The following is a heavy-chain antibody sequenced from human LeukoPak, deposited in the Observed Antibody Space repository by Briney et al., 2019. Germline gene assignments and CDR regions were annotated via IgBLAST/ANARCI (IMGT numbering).Heavy chain of an antibody. CDR2: ISSSSSYI. CDR3: ARVLAGYYDSSGYSGNDAFDI. J-gene: IGHJ3*02. CDR1: GFTFSSYS. D-gene: IGHD3-22*01. V-gene: IGHV3-21*01. Sequence: KPGGSLRLSCAASGFTFSSYSMNWVRQAPGKGLDWVSSISSSSSYIYYADSVKGRFTISRDNAKNSLYLQMNSLRAEDTAVYYCARVLAGYYDSSGYSGNDAFDIWGQGTMVTVSS.